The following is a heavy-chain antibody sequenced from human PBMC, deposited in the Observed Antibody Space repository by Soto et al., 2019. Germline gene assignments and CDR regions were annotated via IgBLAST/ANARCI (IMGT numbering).Heavy chain of an antibody. CDR2: ISTDKGNT. CDR1: RHSCTTYC. CDR3: ARDRDWNFDC. V-gene: IGHV1-18*01. D-gene: IGHD2-21*02. J-gene: IGHJ4*02. Sequence: GVSVEVSCKASRHSCTTYCMTWLRQAPGQGLEWMGWISTDKGNTKYAQNFQSRATLTTDTSTSTAYMELRSLRSDDTAVYYCARDRDWNFDCWGQGTLVTVPQ.